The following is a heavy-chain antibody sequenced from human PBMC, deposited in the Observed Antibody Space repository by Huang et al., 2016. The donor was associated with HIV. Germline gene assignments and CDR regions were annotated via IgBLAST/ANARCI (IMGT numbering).Heavy chain of an antibody. CDR1: GGSLSGYY. V-gene: IGHV4-34*02. J-gene: IGHJ5*02. Sequence: QVHLQQWGAGLLQSAETLSLTCAVYGGSLSGYYWSWLRQTPGKGLEWIGEINHLGRLNYKPCRKSRGSISWDGSKMQLSLKLGSMSYADTAVDVWAREATKMPRGWLDTWGRGALVTVSS. CDR2: INHLGRL. D-gene: IGHD2-2*01. CDR3: AREATKMPRGWLDT.